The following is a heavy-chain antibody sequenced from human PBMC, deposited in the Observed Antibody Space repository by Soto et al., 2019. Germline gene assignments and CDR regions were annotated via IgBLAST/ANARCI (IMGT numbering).Heavy chain of an antibody. D-gene: IGHD3-3*01. J-gene: IGHJ4*02. CDR2: SSRGYT. Sequence: EVKLLESGGGLVQPGGSLRLSCEASGFTFTRSAMSWVRQATGKGLEWVSSSSRGYTYYADSVKGRFTISRDTSKNTLFLQMNSLRAEDTATYYCAKTGDFLEWIFLNPFDYWGQGTLVTVSS. CDR3: AKTGDFLEWIFLNPFDY. V-gene: IGHV3-23*01. CDR1: GFTFTRSA.